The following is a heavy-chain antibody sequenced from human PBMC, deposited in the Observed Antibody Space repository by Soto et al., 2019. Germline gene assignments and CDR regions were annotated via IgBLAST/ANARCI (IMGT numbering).Heavy chain of an antibody. J-gene: IGHJ5*02. D-gene: IGHD3-22*01. V-gene: IGHV4-59*01. CDR2: IYYSGST. CDR1: GGSISSYY. Sequence: SETLSLTCTVSGGSISSYYWSWIRQPPGKGLEWIGYIYYSGSTNYNPSLKSRVTISVDTSKNQFSLKLSSVTAADTAVYYCGRGTTYYYDSSGYSLGPPFDPWGQGTLVTVSS. CDR3: GRGTTYYYDSSGYSLGPPFDP.